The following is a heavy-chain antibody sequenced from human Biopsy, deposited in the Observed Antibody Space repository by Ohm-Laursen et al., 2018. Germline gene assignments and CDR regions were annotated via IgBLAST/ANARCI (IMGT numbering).Heavy chain of an antibody. V-gene: IGHV4-59*08. J-gene: IGHJ4*02. Sequence: PSDTLSLTCAASGDSINSSYWSWIRQAPGKGLEWIGFISNSGNTNYNPSLKSRVTISADTSKNQFSLKLGSVTVADTAVFYCARRGSGGRSFDYWGQGSLVTVSS. CDR1: GDSINSSY. CDR2: ISNSGNT. D-gene: IGHD2-15*01. CDR3: ARRGSGGRSFDY.